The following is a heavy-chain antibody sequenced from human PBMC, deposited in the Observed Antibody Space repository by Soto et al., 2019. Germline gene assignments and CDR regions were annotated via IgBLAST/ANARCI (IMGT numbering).Heavy chain of an antibody. CDR2: IVSGGSI. V-gene: IGHV3-53*01. Sequence: EVQLVESGGGLIQPGGSLRLSCAGSGVTVNTNYMSWVRQSPGKGLEWVSLIVSGGSIYYADSVKCRFTISRDSFKNTLSLQMNSLRVEDTAVYYCASTTVWKNAFEIWGQGTLVSVSS. D-gene: IGHD3-16*01. J-gene: IGHJ3*02. CDR1: GVTVNTNY. CDR3: ASTTVWKNAFEI.